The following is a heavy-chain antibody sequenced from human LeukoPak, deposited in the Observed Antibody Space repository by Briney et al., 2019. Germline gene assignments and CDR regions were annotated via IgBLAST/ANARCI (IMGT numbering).Heavy chain of an antibody. V-gene: IGHV4-59*01. Sequence: SETLSLTCTVSGGSISSYYWSWIRQPPGKGLEWMGYIYYSGSTNYNPSLKSRVTISVDTSKNQFSLKLSSVTAADTAVYYCARDHLHCSGGSCLNYGMDVWGQGTTVTVSS. CDR2: IYYSGST. D-gene: IGHD2-15*01. CDR1: GGSISSYY. CDR3: ARDHLHCSGGSCLNYGMDV. J-gene: IGHJ6*02.